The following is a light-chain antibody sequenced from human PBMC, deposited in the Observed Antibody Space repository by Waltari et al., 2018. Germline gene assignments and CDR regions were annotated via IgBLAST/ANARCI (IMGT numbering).Light chain of an antibody. Sequence: LVLTQSPSASASLGASVTLTCTLSSGYTGNVIAWLQQQPGKGPRYLMKVNSDGSHRKGDDIPDRFSASKSGTECYLTISSLQSEDEADYFCQTGGHGTWVFGGGTKLTVL. CDR3: QTGGHGTWV. CDR2: VNSDGSH. V-gene: IGLV4-69*01. J-gene: IGLJ3*02. CDR1: SGYTGNV.